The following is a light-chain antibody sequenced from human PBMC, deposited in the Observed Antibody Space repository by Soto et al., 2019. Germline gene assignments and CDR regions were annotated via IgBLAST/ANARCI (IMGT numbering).Light chain of an antibody. Sequence: DIVMPQSPATLSVSPGGRPTLSCWASQSIRDTLAWYQQKPGQAPRLLIYDVSNRATGIPARFSGSGSGTDFTLTISSLEPEDFAVYYCQQRYNWPRTFGQGAKVDIK. J-gene: IGKJ1*01. CDR1: QSIRDT. CDR3: QQRYNWPRT. CDR2: DVS. V-gene: IGKV3-11*01.